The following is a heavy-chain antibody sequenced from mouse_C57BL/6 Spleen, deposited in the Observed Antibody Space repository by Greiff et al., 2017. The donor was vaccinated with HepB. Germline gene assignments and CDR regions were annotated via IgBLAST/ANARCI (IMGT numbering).Heavy chain of an antibody. CDR3: AREGLLRLPAY. V-gene: IGHV1-72*01. CDR1: GYTFTSYW. D-gene: IGHD1-1*01. CDR2: IDPNSGGT. Sequence: QVQLKQPGAELVKPGASVKLSCKASGYTFTSYWMHWVKQRPGRGLEWIGRIDPNSGGTKYNEKFKSKATLTVDKPSSTAYMQLSSLTSEDSAVYYCAREGLLRLPAYWGQGTLVTVSA. J-gene: IGHJ3*01.